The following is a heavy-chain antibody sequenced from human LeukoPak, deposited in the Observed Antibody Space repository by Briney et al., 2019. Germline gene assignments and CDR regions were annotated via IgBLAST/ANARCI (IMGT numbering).Heavy chain of an antibody. CDR3: VRDLGDYVFDP. CDR2: ISSSSSYI. D-gene: IGHD4-17*01. CDR1: GFTFSSYS. Sequence: GGSLRLSCAASGFTFSSYSMNWVRQAPGKGLEWVSSISSSSSYIYYADSVKGRFTISRDNAKNSLYLQMNSLRAEDTAVYYCVRDLGDYVFDPWGQGTLVTVSS. V-gene: IGHV3-21*01. J-gene: IGHJ5*02.